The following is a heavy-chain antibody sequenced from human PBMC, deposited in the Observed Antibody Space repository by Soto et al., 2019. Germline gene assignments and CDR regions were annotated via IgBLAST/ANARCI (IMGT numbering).Heavy chain of an antibody. J-gene: IGHJ4*02. D-gene: IGHD4-17*01. CDR1: GYTFTSYG. CDR3: ARGGYHYGSHREVTYPDVDY. V-gene: IGHV1-18*01. Sequence: ASVKVSCKASGYTFTSYGISWVRQAPGQGLEWMGWISAYNGNTNYAQKLQGRVTMTTDTSTSTAYMELRSLRSDDTAVYYCARGGYHYGSHREVTYPDVDYWRQATLVTVSS. CDR2: ISAYNGNT.